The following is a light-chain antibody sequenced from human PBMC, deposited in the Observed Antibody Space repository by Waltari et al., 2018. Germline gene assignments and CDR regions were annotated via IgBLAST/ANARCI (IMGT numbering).Light chain of an antibody. CDR3: QQYGSSPRS. CDR2: GAS. Sequence: EIVLTQSPGTLSLSPGERATLSCRASQSVSSNFFAWYQQKPGQAPRLLIYGASSRATGIPDRFSGSGSGTDFTLTISRLDPEDFAVYYCQQYGSSPRSFGQGTKVEIK. V-gene: IGKV3-20*01. CDR1: QSVSSNF. J-gene: IGKJ1*01.